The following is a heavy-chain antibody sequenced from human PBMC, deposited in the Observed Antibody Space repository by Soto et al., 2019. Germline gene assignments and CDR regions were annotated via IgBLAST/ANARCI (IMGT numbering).Heavy chain of an antibody. J-gene: IGHJ6*03. V-gene: IGHV3-33*01. Sequence: PGGSLRLSCAASGFTFSSYGMHWVRQAPGKGLEWVAVIWYDGSNKYYADSVKGRFTISRDNSKNTLYLQMNSLRAEDTAVYYCAREPYYDFWSGSITYYYYYMDVWGKGTTVTVSS. CDR1: GFTFSSYG. D-gene: IGHD3-3*01. CDR2: IWYDGSNK. CDR3: AREPYYDFWSGSITYYYYYMDV.